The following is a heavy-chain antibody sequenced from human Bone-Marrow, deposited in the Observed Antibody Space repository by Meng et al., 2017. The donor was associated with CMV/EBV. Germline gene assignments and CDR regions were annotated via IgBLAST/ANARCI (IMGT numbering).Heavy chain of an antibody. CDR2: IYYSGST. V-gene: IGHV4-59*01. CDR3: ARLFGSSSAKPLIDY. D-gene: IGHD6-6*01. CDR1: GGPISSYY. Sequence: SETLSLTCTVSGGPISSYYWSWIRQPPGKGLEWIGYIYYSGSTNYNPSLKSRVTISVDTSKNQFSLKLSSVTAADTAVYYCARLFGSSSAKPLIDYWGQGTLVTVSS. J-gene: IGHJ4*02.